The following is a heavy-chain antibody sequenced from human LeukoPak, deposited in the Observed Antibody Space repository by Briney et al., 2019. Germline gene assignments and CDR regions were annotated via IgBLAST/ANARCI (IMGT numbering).Heavy chain of an antibody. CDR2: IYTSGST. Sequence: SETLSLTCTVSGGYISSYYWSWIRQPAGKGLEWIGRIYTSGSTNYNPSLKSRVTISVDKSKNQFSLKLSSVTAADTAVYYCARDSTTIFGVVILGGFDYWGQGTLVTVSS. CDR1: GGYISSYY. J-gene: IGHJ4*02. D-gene: IGHD3-3*01. CDR3: ARDSTTIFGVVILGGFDY. V-gene: IGHV4-4*07.